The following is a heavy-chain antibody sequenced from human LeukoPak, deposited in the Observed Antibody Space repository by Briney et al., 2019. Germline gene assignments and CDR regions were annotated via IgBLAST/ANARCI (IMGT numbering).Heavy chain of an antibody. D-gene: IGHD6-13*01. CDR3: ARDSSALVDY. CDR2: IDSDGNT. CDR1: GYTFSSYW. V-gene: IGHV3-74*01. J-gene: IGHJ4*02. Sequence: PGGSLRLSCAASGYTFSSYWMHWVRQAPGKGLVWVSRIDSDGNTAYADSVRGRFTISRDNAKNTLYLQMNSLRAEDTAVYYCARDSSALVDYWGQGTLVTVSS.